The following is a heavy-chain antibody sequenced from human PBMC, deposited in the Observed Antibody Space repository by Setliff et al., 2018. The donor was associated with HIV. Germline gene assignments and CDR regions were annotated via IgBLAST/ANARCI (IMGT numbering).Heavy chain of an antibody. V-gene: IGHV3-43D*03. D-gene: IGHD3-10*01. CDR1: GFIFNDYA. CDR2: ISWNGGSA. J-gene: IGHJ5*01. Sequence: GGSLRLSCAASGFIFNDYAMHWVRQVSGKGLEWISLISWNGGSAYYVDSLKGRFTISRDNAKNSLFLQMSSLRAEDTAIYYCARDYGWDSGSYYDSWGQGILVTVSS. CDR3: ARDYGWDSGSYYDS.